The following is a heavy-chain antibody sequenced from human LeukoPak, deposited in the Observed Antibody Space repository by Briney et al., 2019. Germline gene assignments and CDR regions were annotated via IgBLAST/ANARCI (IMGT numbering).Heavy chain of an antibody. CDR2: IKEDGSER. CDR1: GFTFSSYW. D-gene: IGHD5-18*01. Sequence: PGGSLRLSCAASGFTFSSYWMTWVRQAPGKGLEWVANIKEDGSERYYVDSVEGRFTISRDNARNSLYLQMNSLRAEDTAAYYCARDGMTFADTPMFAGPGGHYYYFGLDVWGPGTTVTVSS. CDR3: ARDGMTFADTPMFAGPGGHYYYFGLDV. J-gene: IGHJ6*02. V-gene: IGHV3-7*01.